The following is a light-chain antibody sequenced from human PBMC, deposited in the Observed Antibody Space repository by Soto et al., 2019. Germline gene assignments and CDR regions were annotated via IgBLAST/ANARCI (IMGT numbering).Light chain of an antibody. Sequence: QSVLTQPPSASGSPGQSVTISCTGTSSDVGGYNYVSWYQQHPGKAPKLMIYEVSKRPSGAPDRFSGSKSGNTASLTVSGLQAEDEADYYCSSYAGANNFVFGTGTKATVL. CDR2: EVS. V-gene: IGLV2-8*01. J-gene: IGLJ1*01. CDR3: SSYAGANNFV. CDR1: SSDVGGYNY.